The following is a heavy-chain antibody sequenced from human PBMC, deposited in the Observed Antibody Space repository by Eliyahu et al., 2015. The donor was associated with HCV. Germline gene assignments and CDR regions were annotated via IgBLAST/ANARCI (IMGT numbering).Heavy chain of an antibody. V-gene: IGHV4-34*02. CDR3: ARVDFLTMTRRRGYYGMDV. D-gene: IGHD3/OR15-3a*01. CDR2: INHSGST. Sequence: QVQLQQWGAGLLKPSETLSLSCTVYGGAFSPYYWSWIRQPPGKGLEWIGEINHSGSTNYNPSLKSRVTISVDTSKNQFSLRLSSVTAADTAVYFCARVDFLTMTRRRGYYGMDVWGQGTTVSVSS. J-gene: IGHJ6*02. CDR1: GGAFSPYY.